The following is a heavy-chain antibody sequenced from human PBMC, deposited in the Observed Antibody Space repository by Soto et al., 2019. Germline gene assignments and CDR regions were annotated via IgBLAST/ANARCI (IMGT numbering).Heavy chain of an antibody. Sequence: GESLKISCKGSGYGFTSYWISWVRQMPGKGLEWMGRIDPSDSYTNYSPSFQGHVTISADKSISTAYLQWSSLKASDTAMYYCATTVPKIRLLVYGMDVWGQGTTVTVSS. CDR1: GYGFTSYW. D-gene: IGHD4-4*01. CDR2: IDPSDSYT. CDR3: ATTVPKIRLLVYGMDV. J-gene: IGHJ6*02. V-gene: IGHV5-10-1*01.